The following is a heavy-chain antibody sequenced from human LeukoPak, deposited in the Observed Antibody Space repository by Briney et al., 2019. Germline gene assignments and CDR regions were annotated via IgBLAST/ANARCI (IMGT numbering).Heavy chain of an antibody. J-gene: IGHJ5*01. CDR3: ARIRPHVPATSPADS. D-gene: IGHD2-2*01. Sequence: SETLSLTCTVSGASMYSSGYYWGWIRQPPGRGLEWIGIVAYTGSTYYSPSLKSRVTMSVETSKNQFSLHLSSLTAADTAVYFCARIRPHVPATSPADSWGQGTLVTVSS. V-gene: IGHV4-39*07. CDR1: GASMYSSGYY. CDR2: VAYTGST.